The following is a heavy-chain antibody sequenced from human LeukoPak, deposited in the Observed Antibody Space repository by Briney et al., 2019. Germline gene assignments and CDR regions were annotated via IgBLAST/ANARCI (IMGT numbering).Heavy chain of an antibody. J-gene: IGHJ4*02. CDR2: ISWNSGSI. V-gene: IGHV3-9*01. CDR1: GFTFDDYA. CDR3: AKGPYYDILTGYFDY. Sequence: GGSLRLSCAASGFTFDDYAMHWVRQPPGKGLEWVSGISWNSGSIGYADSVKGRFTISRDNAKNSLYLQMNSLRAEDTALYYCAKGPYYDILTGYFDYWGQGTLVTVSS. D-gene: IGHD3-9*01.